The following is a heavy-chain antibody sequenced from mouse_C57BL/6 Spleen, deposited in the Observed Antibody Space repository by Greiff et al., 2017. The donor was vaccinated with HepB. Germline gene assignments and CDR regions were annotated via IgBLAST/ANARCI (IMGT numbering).Heavy chain of an antibody. J-gene: IGHJ2*01. Sequence: QVQLQQPGAELVMPGASVKLSCKASGYTFTSYWMHWVKQRPGQGLEWIGEIDPSDSYTNYNQKFKGKSTLTVDKSSSTANMQLSSLTSEDSAVYYCARSGPYYYGSCYVDYWGQSTTLTVSS. CDR2: IDPSDSYT. CDR3: ARSGPYYYGSCYVDY. D-gene: IGHD1-1*01. CDR1: GYTFTSYW. V-gene: IGHV1-69*01.